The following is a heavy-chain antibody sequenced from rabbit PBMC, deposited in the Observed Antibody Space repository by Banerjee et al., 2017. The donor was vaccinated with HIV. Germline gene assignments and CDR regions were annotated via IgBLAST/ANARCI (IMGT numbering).Heavy chain of an antibody. CDR2: IYDDSGNT. CDR1: GFTLSSYW. V-gene: IGHV1S45*01. CDR3: ARDLAVVIVWNFGL. D-gene: IGHD6-1*01. J-gene: IGHJ4*01. Sequence: QEQLEESGGDLVKPEGSLTLTCTASGFTLSSYWVSWVRQAPGKGLEWIACIYDDSGNTFYASWAKGRFTISKTSSTTVTLQMTSLTAADTAAYFCARDLAVVIVWNFGLWGPGTLFTVS.